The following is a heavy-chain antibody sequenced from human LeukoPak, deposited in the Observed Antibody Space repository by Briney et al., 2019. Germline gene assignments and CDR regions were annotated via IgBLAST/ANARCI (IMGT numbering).Heavy chain of an antibody. CDR3: AKDNRIVVLGYFDH. D-gene: IGHD1-14*01. CDR1: GFTFSTYA. J-gene: IGHJ4*01. Sequence: GGSLRLSCGASGFTFSTYAMSWVRQTPGVRQAPGKGLEWISAISASGGTTYYADSVKGRFTISRDNSKNILFLQMNSLSAEDTAIYYCAKDNRIVVLGYFDHWGHGTLVTVSA. CDR2: ISASGGTT. V-gene: IGHV3-23*01.